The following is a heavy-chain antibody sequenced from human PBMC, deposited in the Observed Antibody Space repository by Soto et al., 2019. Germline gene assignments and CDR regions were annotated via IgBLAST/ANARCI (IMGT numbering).Heavy chain of an antibody. CDR3: ATPYDDSSGYYYRFGAFDI. V-gene: IGHV1-24*01. CDR2: FDPEDGET. D-gene: IGHD3-22*01. CDR1: GYTLTELS. Sequence: ASVKVSCKVSGYTLTELSMHWVRQAPGKGLEWMGGFDPEDGETIYAQKFQGRVTMTEDTSTDTAYMELSSLRSEDTAVYYCATPYDDSSGYYYRFGAFDIWGQGTMVTVSS. J-gene: IGHJ3*02.